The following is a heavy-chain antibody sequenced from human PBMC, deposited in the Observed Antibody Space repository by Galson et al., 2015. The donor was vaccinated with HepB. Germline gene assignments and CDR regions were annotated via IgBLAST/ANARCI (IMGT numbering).Heavy chain of an antibody. V-gene: IGHV3-23*01. CDR3: AKAGWGVTTEYWFAP. Sequence: SLRLSCAASGFTFSSYAMTWVRQTPGKGLEWVSSITGSGGSTYYADSVKGRFSISRDNSKNTLYMQMNSLRAEDTAVYYCAKAGWGVTTEYWFAPWGQGTLVTVSS. D-gene: IGHD4-11*01. J-gene: IGHJ5*02. CDR2: ITGSGGST. CDR1: GFTFSSYA.